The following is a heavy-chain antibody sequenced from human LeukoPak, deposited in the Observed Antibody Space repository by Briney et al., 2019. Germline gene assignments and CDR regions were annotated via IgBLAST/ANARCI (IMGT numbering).Heavy chain of an antibody. J-gene: IGHJ3*02. CDR1: GFTFSSYA. Sequence: GRSLRLSCAASGFTFSSYAMHWVRQAPGKGLEWVANIKQDGSEKYYVDSVKGRFTISRDNSKNTLHLQMNSLRAEDTAVYYCAREGNIVVVPAANDAFDIWGQGTMVTVSS. D-gene: IGHD2-2*01. CDR2: IKQDGSEK. V-gene: IGHV3-7*01. CDR3: AREGNIVVVPAANDAFDI.